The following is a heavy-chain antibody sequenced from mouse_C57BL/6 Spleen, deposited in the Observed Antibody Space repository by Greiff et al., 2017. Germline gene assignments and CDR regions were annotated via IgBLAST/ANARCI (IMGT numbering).Heavy chain of an antibody. Sequence: DVKLVESGAELVRPGASVKLSCTASGSNIKDDYMHWVKQRPEQGLEWIGWIDPENGDTEYASKFQGKATITADTSSNTAYLQLSSLTSEDTAVYYCTLYSGDYWGQGTTLTVSS. J-gene: IGHJ2*01. CDR3: TLYSGDY. V-gene: IGHV14-4*01. CDR1: GSNIKDDY. CDR2: IDPENGDT. D-gene: IGHD2-1*01.